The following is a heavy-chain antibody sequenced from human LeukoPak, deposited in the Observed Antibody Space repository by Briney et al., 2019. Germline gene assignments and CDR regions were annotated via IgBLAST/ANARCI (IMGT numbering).Heavy chain of an antibody. J-gene: IGHJ4*02. Sequence: RGSLRLSCAASGFTVSSNYMSWVRQAPGKGLEWVSIIYSGGSTFYADSVKGRFTISRDNSKNTLYLQMNSLRAEDSAVYYCARSGRYSGTGDYWGQGTLVTVSS. CDR2: IYSGGST. D-gene: IGHD1-26*01. CDR1: GFTVSSNY. V-gene: IGHV3-53*01. CDR3: ARSGRYSGTGDY.